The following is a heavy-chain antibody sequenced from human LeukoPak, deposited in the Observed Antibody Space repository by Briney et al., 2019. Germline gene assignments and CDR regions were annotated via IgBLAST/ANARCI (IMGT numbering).Heavy chain of an antibody. CDR3: AKASHVLDSSSWYLTFDY. J-gene: IGHJ4*02. CDR1: GFTFSSYS. CDR2: ISRRSSYI. Sequence: GGSLRLSCAASGFTFSSYSVNWVRQAPGKGREWVSSISRRSSYIYYADSVKGRFTISRDNARNSVHLQMTSLRADDTAVYYCAKASHVLDSSSWYLTFDYWGQGTLVTVSS. V-gene: IGHV3-21*01. D-gene: IGHD6-13*01.